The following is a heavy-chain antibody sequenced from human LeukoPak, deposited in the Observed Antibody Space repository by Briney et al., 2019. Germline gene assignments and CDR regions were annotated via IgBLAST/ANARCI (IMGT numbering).Heavy chain of an antibody. CDR1: GGSLIGYF. J-gene: IGHJ4*02. Sequence: PSETLSLTCAVYGGSLIGYFWSWIRQPPGKGLEWIGEINYSGSTIYNPSLTSQVTMSVDTSKNQISLQLTSVTAADTSVYYCARGSLDYSDSNTYHHYFDSWGQGTLVTVSS. V-gene: IGHV4-34*01. D-gene: IGHD2/OR15-2a*01. CDR2: INYSGST. CDR3: ARGSLDYSDSNTYHHYFDS.